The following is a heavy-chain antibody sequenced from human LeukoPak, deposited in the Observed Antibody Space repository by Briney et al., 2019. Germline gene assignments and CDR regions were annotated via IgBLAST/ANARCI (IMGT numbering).Heavy chain of an antibody. CDR1: GGSISSSSYY. Sequence: PSETLSLTCTVSGGSISSSSYYWGWIRQPPGKGLEWIGSIYYSGSTYYNPSLKSRVTISVDTSKNQFSLKLSSVTAADTAVYYCAKVYDRTPFDYWGQGTLVTVSS. CDR3: AKVYDRTPFDY. J-gene: IGHJ4*02. D-gene: IGHD5/OR15-5a*01. CDR2: IYYSGST. V-gene: IGHV4-39*01.